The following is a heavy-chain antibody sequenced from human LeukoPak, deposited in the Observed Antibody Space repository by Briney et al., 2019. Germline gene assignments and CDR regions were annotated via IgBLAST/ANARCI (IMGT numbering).Heavy chain of an antibody. CDR3: ASESGYKPAGGDY. J-gene: IGHJ4*02. D-gene: IGHD5-12*01. CDR1: GFTFSSYS. V-gene: IGHV3-21*01. Sequence: GGSLRLSCAASGFTFSSYSMNWVRQAPGKGLEWVSSIISSTTFLYYADSLTSRFPISRDNAKNSLYLQMNRLRAEYTAVYYCASESGYKPAGGDYWGQGTLVTVSS. CDR2: IISSTTFL.